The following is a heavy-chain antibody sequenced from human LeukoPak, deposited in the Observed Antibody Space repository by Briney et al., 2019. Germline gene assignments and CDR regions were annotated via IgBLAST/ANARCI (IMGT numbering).Heavy chain of an antibody. CDR3: ARLGGYSYGYYYYYMDV. V-gene: IGHV4-59*01. J-gene: IGHJ6*03. CDR2: IYYSGST. CDR1: GGSISSYY. Sequence: PSETLSLTCTVSGGSISSYYWSWIRQPPGKGLEWIGYIYYSGSTNYNPSLKSRVTISVDTSKNQFSLKLSSVTAAGTAVYYCARLGGYSYGYYYYYMDVWGKGTTVTVSS. D-gene: IGHD5-18*01.